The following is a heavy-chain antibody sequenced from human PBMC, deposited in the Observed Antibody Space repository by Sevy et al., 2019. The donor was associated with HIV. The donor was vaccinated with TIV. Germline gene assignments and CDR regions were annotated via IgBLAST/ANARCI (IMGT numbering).Heavy chain of an antibody. J-gene: IGHJ4*02. D-gene: IGHD4-4*01. V-gene: IGHV3-11*06. CDR1: GFTFSDFY. CDR2: ISRRSDYT. CDR3: AKEGRDDYNPYFDY. Sequence: GGSLRLSCAASGFTFSDFYMSWLRQAPGKGLEWISSISRRSDYTKYADSVRGRFTSSRDNAKNLLYLQMNNLRPEDTGFYYCAKEGRDDYNPYFDYWGQGILVTVSS.